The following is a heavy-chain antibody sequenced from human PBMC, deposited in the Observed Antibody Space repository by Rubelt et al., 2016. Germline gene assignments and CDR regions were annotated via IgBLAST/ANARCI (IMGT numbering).Heavy chain of an antibody. CDR2: INNNGGAT. CDR3: AREIGDWADLFDY. Sequence: VLLVESGGGLVQPGGSLTLSCPASGFPFTSYGLHWVRQAPGERLQCIATINNNGGATYYADSVKDRFTLPRDNSKNTLYLQMNSLGAEDTAVYYCAREIGDWADLFDYWGQGTLVTVSS. D-gene: IGHD2-21*02. CDR1: GFPFTSYG. V-gene: IGHV3-64*04. J-gene: IGHJ4*02.